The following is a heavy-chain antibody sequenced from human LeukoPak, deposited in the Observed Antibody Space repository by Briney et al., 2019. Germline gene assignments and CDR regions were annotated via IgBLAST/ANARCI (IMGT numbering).Heavy chain of an antibody. J-gene: IGHJ6*02. CDR1: GFTFSDYY. V-gene: IGHV3-11*01. CDR2: ISSSGSTI. CDR3: ARDRYDFWSGGGYYYYGMDV. D-gene: IGHD3-3*01. Sequence: PGGSLGLSCAASGFTFSDYYMSWIRQAPGKGLEWVSYISSSGSTIYYADSVKGRFTISRDNAKNSLYLQMNSLRAEDTAVYYCARDRYDFWSGGGYYYYGMDVWGQGTTVTVSS.